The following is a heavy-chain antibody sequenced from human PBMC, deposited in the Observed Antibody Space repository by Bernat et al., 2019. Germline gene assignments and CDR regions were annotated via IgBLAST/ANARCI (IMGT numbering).Heavy chain of an antibody. Sequence: QVQLVQSGAEVKKPGASVKVSCKASGYTFTSYVMHWVRQAPGQRLEWMGWINAGNGNTKYSQKFQGRVTITRDTSASTAYMELSSLRSEDTAVYYCARDYYDILTGYPKYNWFDPWGQGTLVTVSS. J-gene: IGHJ5*02. CDR1: GYTFTSYV. D-gene: IGHD3-9*01. V-gene: IGHV1-3*01. CDR2: INAGNGNT. CDR3: ARDYYDILTGYPKYNWFDP.